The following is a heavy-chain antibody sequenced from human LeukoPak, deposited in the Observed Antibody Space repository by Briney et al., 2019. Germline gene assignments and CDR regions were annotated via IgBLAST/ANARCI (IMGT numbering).Heavy chain of an antibody. CDR1: GFTFSSDW. J-gene: IGHJ4*02. V-gene: IGHV3-74*01. D-gene: IGHD5-18*01. CDR3: TRGRANNFGYFDY. CDR2: VSSDGRST. Sequence: GGSLRLSCVASGFTFSSDWMHWVRQAPGKGLVWVSRVSSDGRSTSYADSVKGRFTISRDNTKNTLYLQMNSLTAEDTAVYYCTRGRANNFGYFDYWGQGTLVTVSS.